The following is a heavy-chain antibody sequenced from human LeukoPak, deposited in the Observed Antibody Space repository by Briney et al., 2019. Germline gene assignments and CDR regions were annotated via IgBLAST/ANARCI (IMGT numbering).Heavy chain of an antibody. CDR3: AKEPYYDFWSGRPLFAFDI. Sequence: SQTLSLTCAISGDSVSSNSAAWNWIRQSPSRGLEWLGRTYYRSKWYNDYAVSVKSRITINPDTSKNQFSLQLNSVAPEDTAVYYCAKEPYYDFWSGRPLFAFDIWGQGTMVTVSS. D-gene: IGHD3-3*01. CDR2: TYYRSKWYN. V-gene: IGHV6-1*01. CDR1: GDSVSSNSAA. J-gene: IGHJ3*02.